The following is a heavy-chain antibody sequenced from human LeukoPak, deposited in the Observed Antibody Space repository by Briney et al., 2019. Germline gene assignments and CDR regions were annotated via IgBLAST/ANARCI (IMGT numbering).Heavy chain of an antibody. J-gene: IGHJ4*02. V-gene: IGHV1-2*02. D-gene: IGHD4/OR15-4a*01. CDR3: ATHQEGATTPDY. Sequence: ASVKVSCKASGYTFTGYYMHWVRQAPGQGLEWMGWINPNSGGTNYAQKFQGRVTMTRDTSISTAYMELSRLRSDDTAVYYCATHQEGATTPDYWGQGTLVTVSS. CDR1: GYTFTGYY. CDR2: INPNSGGT.